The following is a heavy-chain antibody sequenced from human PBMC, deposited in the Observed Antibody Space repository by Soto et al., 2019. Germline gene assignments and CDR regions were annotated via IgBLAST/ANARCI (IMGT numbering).Heavy chain of an antibody. V-gene: IGHV1-69*13. CDR1: GGTFSSYA. J-gene: IGHJ6*02. CDR2: IIPIFGTA. Sequence: SVKVSCKASGGTFSSYAISWVRQAPGQGLEWMGGIIPIFGTANYAQKFQGRVTITADESTSTAYMELSSLRSEDTAVYSCARDPIPGDMIVNYGMDVWGQGTTVTASS. D-gene: IGHD3-22*01. CDR3: ARDPIPGDMIVNYGMDV.